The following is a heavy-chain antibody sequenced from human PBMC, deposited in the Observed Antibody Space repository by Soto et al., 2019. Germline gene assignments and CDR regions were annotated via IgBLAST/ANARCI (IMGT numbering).Heavy chain of an antibody. D-gene: IGHD1-26*01. CDR2: IIPILGIA. J-gene: IGHJ3*02. CDR1: GGTFSSYT. CDR3: ARESDPVGAFDI. Sequence: SVKVSCKASGGTFSSYTISWVRQAPGQGLEWMGRIIPILGIANYAQKFQGRVTITADKSTSTAYMELSSLRSEDTAVYYCARESDPVGAFDIWGQGTMVTVSS. V-gene: IGHV1-69*04.